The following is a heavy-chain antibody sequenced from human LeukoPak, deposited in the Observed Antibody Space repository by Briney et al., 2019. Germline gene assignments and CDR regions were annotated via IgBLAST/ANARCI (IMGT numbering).Heavy chain of an antibody. Sequence: ASVKVSCKASGYTFTSYGINWERQATGQGLEWMGWMNPNSGNTGYSQKVQGRVTMTSNTSISTDYMELSSLRSEDTAVYYSARGRDLDAFDIWGQGTMVTVSS. J-gene: IGHJ3*02. CDR3: ARGRDLDAFDI. CDR1: GYTFTSYG. V-gene: IGHV1-8*01. CDR2: MNPNSGNT.